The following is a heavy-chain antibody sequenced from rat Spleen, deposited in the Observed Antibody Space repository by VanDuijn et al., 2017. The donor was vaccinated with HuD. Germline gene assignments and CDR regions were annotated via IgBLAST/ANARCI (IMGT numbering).Heavy chain of an antibody. CDR1: GFIFSDYD. D-gene: IGHD1-11*01. CDR2: ISSGGDKI. V-gene: IGHV5S13*01. CDR3: TRHGGLRNWFAY. Sequence: EVQLVESGGGSVQPGRSLKISCVASGFIFSDYDMAWVRQAPTKGLEWIASISSGGDKIYYRDSVKGRFTISRDDAKNTQYLQMDSLRSEDTATYYCTRHGGLRNWFAYWGQGTLVTVSS. J-gene: IGHJ3*01.